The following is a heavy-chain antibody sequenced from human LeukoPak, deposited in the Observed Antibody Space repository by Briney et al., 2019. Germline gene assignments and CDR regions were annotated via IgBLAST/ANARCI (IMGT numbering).Heavy chain of an antibody. V-gene: IGHV4-34*01. Sequence: SETLSLTCAVYGGSFSGYYWSWIRQPPGKGLEWIGEINHSGSTNYNPSLKSRVTISVDTSKNQFSLKLSSVTAADTAVYYCARLSSGYDTHYYYYYYYMDVWGKGTTVTISS. CDR1: GGSFSGYY. J-gene: IGHJ6*03. CDR3: ARLSSGYDTHYYYYYYYMDV. D-gene: IGHD5-12*01. CDR2: INHSGST.